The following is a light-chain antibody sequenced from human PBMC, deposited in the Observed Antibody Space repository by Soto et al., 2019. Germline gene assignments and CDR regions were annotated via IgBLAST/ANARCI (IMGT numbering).Light chain of an antibody. Sequence: EIVLTQSPGTLPLSTGERATLSCRASQSVRSSYLAWYQQKPGQAPRLLIYGASSRATGIPDRFSGSGSGTDFALTISRLETEAFAVYYCQQYGSSPPYTFGQGTKLEIK. V-gene: IGKV3-20*01. CDR1: QSVRSSY. CDR3: QQYGSSPPYT. J-gene: IGKJ2*01. CDR2: GAS.